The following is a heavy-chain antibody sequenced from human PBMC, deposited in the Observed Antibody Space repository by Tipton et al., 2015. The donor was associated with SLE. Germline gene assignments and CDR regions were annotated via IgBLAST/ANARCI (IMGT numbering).Heavy chain of an antibody. D-gene: IGHD6-13*01. CDR3: ARDDLGAAASANAFDI. V-gene: IGHV4-34*01. CDR2: INHSGST. J-gene: IGHJ3*02. Sequence: TLSLTCAVYGGSFSGYYWSWIRQPPGKGLEWIGEINHSGSTNYNPSLKSRVTISVDTSKNQFSLKLSSVTAADTAVYYCARDDLGAAASANAFDIWGQGTMVTVSS. CDR1: GGSFSGYY.